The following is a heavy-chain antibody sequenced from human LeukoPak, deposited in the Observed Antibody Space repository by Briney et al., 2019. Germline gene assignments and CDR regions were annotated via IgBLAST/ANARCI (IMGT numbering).Heavy chain of an antibody. Sequence: PSEALSLTCTVSGGSISDNYWSWIRQPPGKGLEWIGYAYYSGHTNYNSSLKSRVTMSLDTSKSQFSLRLSSVTAADTAVYFCARHPFATPFDYWGPGTLVTVSS. CDR1: GGSISDNY. J-gene: IGHJ4*02. CDR3: ARHPFATPFDY. CDR2: AYYSGHT. V-gene: IGHV4-59*08. D-gene: IGHD2-15*01.